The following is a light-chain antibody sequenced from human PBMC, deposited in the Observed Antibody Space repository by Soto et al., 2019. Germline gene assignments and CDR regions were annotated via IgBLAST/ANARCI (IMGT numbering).Light chain of an antibody. J-gene: IGKJ1*01. CDR3: QQYGSSRWT. CDR1: QSVSSNY. V-gene: IGKV3-20*01. Sequence: ENVLTQSPGTLSLSPGERATLSCRASQSVSSNYLAWYQQKPGQAPRLLVYGASSRATGIPDRFSGSGSGTDFTLTISRLEPEDFAVYYCQQYGSSRWTFGQGTKVESK. CDR2: GAS.